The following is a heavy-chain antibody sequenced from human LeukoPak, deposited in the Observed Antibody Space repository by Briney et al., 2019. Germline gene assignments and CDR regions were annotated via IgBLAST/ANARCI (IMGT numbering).Heavy chain of an antibody. CDR3: ASPSNLDYYLDY. V-gene: IGHV1-69*13. Sequence: SVKVSCTASGGTFSSYAISWVRQAPGQGLEWIGGIIPIFGTANYAQKFQGRVTITADESTSTAYMELSSLRSEDTAVYYCASPSNLDYYLDYWGQGTLVTVSS. CDR2: IIPIFGTA. J-gene: IGHJ4*02. CDR1: GGTFSSYA. D-gene: IGHD3/OR15-3a*01.